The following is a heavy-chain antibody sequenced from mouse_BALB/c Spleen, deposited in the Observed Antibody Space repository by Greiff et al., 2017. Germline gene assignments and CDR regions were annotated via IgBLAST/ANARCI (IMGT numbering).Heavy chain of an antibody. CDR2: IWAGGST. CDR3: ANYDWYYGWFAY. D-gene: IGHD2-3*01. CDR1: GFSLTSYG. J-gene: IGHJ3*01. Sequence: VMLVESGPGLVAPSQSLSITCTVSGFSLTSYGVHWVRQPPGKGLEWLGVIWAGGSTNYNSALMSRLSISKDNSKSQVFLKMNSLQTDDTAMYYCANYDWYYGWFAYWGQGTLVTVSA. V-gene: IGHV2-9*02.